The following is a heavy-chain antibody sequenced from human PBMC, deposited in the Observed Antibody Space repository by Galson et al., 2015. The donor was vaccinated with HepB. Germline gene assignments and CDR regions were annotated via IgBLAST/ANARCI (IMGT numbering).Heavy chain of an antibody. J-gene: IGHJ4*02. Sequence: SLRLSCAASGFTFSSYSMNWVRQAPGQGLEWVSSISSSSSYIYYADSVKGRFTISRDNAKSSLYLQMNSLRAEDTAVYYCATERWGTAMVFDYWGQGTLVTVSS. D-gene: IGHD5-18*01. CDR2: ISSSSSYI. V-gene: IGHV3-21*01. CDR3: ATERWGTAMVFDY. CDR1: GFTFSSYS.